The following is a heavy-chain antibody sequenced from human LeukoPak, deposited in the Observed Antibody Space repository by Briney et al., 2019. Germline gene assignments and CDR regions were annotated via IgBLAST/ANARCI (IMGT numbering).Heavy chain of an antibody. D-gene: IGHD1-26*01. J-gene: IGHJ6*02. Sequence: SETLSLTCTVSGGSISIYYWSWIRQPPGKGLEWIGYTYNSGSTNYNPSLKSRVTISVDTSKNQFSLKLSSVTAADTAVYYCARVGGTNYYYYGMDVWGQGTTVTVSS. CDR2: TYNSGST. CDR1: GGSISIYY. V-gene: IGHV4-59*01. CDR3: ARVGGTNYYYYGMDV.